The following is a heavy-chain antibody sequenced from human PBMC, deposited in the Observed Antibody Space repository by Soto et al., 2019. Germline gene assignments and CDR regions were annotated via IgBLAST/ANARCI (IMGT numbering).Heavy chain of an antibody. CDR2: TYYRSKWYN. D-gene: IGHD5-18*01. J-gene: IGHJ6*02. V-gene: IGHV6-1*01. CDR3: SIECIWGYSYGDDYYYGMYV. Sequence: SQTLSLTCAISGDSVSSNSAAWNWIRQSPSRGLEWLGKTYYRSKWYNEYAESVKSRITINPDTSKNQFSLQLNSVTPEDTAVYYCSIECIWGYSYGDDYYYGMYVWGRGTSVTVSS. CDR1: GDSVSSNSAA.